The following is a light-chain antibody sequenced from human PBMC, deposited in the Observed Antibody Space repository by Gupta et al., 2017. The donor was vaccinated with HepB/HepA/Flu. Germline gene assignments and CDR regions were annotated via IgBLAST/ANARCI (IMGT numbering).Light chain of an antibody. V-gene: IGKV1-33*01. CDR2: DAS. Sequence: DIQMTQSPSSLSASVGDRVTITCQASQDISNYLNWYQQKPGKAPKLLIYDASNLETGVPSRFSGSGSGTECTFTIRSLQPEDIATDYCQQYENLPVTFGGGTKVEIK. CDR1: QDISNY. J-gene: IGKJ4*01. CDR3: QQYENLPVT.